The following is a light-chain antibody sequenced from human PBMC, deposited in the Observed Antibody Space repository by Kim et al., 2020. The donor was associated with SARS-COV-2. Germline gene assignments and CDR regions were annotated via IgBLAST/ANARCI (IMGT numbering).Light chain of an antibody. Sequence: SSLSASVGDRVTITCRASQSIRNYLDWYQHKPGKPPKVLIYAASTLQSGVPSRFSGSGSGTDFTLTISSLQPEDIATYYCQQYDTFGGGTKVDIK. CDR3: QQYDT. V-gene: IGKV1-39*01. J-gene: IGKJ4*01. CDR1: QSIRNY. CDR2: AAS.